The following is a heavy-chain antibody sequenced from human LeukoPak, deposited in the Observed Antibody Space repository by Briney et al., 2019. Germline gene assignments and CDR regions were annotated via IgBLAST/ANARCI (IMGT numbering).Heavy chain of an antibody. J-gene: IGHJ4*02. Sequence: GGSLRLSCAASGFTFSSYGMHWVRQAPGKGLEWVSSISSSSSYIYYADSVKSRFTISRDNAKNSLYLQMNSLRAEDTAVYYCAREGPCSGGSCYSGYNYFDYWGQGTLVTVSS. V-gene: IGHV3-21*01. CDR2: ISSSSSYI. CDR3: AREGPCSGGSCYSGYNYFDY. D-gene: IGHD2-15*01. CDR1: GFTFSSYG.